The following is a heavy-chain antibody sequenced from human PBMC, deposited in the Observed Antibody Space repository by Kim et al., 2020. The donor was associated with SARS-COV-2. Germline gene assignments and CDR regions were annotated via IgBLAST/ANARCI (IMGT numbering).Heavy chain of an antibody. CDR3: ARDGVRAPRYFDL. V-gene: IGHV4-30-2*01. D-gene: IGHD2-8*01. J-gene: IGHJ2*01. Sequence: YNPSLKSRVTISGDRSKNQFSLKLRSVTAADTAVYYCARDGVRAPRYFDLWGRGTLVTVSS.